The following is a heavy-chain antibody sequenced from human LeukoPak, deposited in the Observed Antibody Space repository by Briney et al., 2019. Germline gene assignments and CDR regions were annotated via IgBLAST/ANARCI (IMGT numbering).Heavy chain of an antibody. CDR2: ISESGSGT. J-gene: IGHJ4*02. CDR1: GLTFSRYA. CDR3: AESSGFDY. D-gene: IGHD3-22*01. Sequence: PGGSLRLSCAVSGLTFSRYAMSWVRQAPGKGLEWVSAISESGSGTYYADSVKGRFTISRDNSKDTLSLQMNSLRAEDTAVYYCAESSGFDYWGQGTLVTVSS. V-gene: IGHV3-23*01.